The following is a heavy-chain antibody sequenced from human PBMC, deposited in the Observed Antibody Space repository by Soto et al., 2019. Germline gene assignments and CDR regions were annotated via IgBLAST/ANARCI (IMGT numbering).Heavy chain of an antibody. J-gene: IGHJ3*02. CDR1: GFTFSDYY. V-gene: IGHV3-11*01. CDR3: ARVVRGSSWYDAFDI. Sequence: GGSLRLSCAASGFTFSDYYMSWIRQAPGKGLEWVSYISSSGSTIYYADSVKGRFTISRDNAKNSLYLQMNSLRAEDTAVYYCARVVRGSSWYDAFDIWGQGTMVTVSS. D-gene: IGHD6-13*01. CDR2: ISSSGSTI.